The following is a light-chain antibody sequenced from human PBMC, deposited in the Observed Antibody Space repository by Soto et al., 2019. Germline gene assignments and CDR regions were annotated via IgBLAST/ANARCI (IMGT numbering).Light chain of an antibody. Sequence: QAVVTQPPSASSTPGQTVTISCSGSTSNIGTFYVYWYQHLPGTAPKLLIYLGDQRASGVSDRFSGSQSGTSASLAINGLRSDDDADYYCAAWYDNLNAYGFGSGTKLTVL. V-gene: IGLV1-47*02. CDR3: AAWYDNLNAYG. CDR1: TSNIGTFY. CDR2: LGD. J-gene: IGLJ1*01.